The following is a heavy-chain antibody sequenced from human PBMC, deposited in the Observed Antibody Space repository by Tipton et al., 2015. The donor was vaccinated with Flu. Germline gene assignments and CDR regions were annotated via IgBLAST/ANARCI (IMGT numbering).Heavy chain of an antibody. CDR3: ARGKHLVRSLRLGS. J-gene: IGHJ5*02. CDR2: ISSREGGT. CDR1: GFTFDNYA. V-gene: IGHV3-23*01. D-gene: IGHD6-13*01. Sequence: SLRLSCAASGFTFDNYAMNWVRQAPGRGLEWVSAISSREGGTYYADSVKGRFTVSRDNNKNTLYLQMNSLRAEDTAVYYCARGKHLVRSLRLGSWGQGTLVIVFS.